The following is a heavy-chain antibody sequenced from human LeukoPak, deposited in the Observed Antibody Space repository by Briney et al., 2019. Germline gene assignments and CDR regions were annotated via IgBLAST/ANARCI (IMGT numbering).Heavy chain of an antibody. CDR1: GFTFSSYE. J-gene: IGHJ6*04. Sequence: GGSLRLSCAASGFTFSSYEMNWVRQAPGKGLEWVSYISSSGSTIYYADSVMGRFTISRDNAKNSLYLQMNSLRAEDTAVYYCARDDCSSTSCYWNYYYGMDVWGKGTTVTVSS. CDR2: ISSSGSTI. CDR3: ARDDCSSTSCYWNYYYGMDV. D-gene: IGHD2-2*01. V-gene: IGHV3-48*03.